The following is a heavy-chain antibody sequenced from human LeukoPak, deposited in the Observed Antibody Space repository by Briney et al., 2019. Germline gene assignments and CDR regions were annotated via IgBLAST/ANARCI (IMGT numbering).Heavy chain of an antibody. CDR2: IYTSGST. Sequence: SETLSLTCTVSGGSISSYYWSWIRQPAGKGLEWIGRIYTSGSTNYNPSLKSRVTMSVDTSKNQFSLKLSSVTAADTAVYYCRREGPAYSGSGRHRDYWGQGTLVSVPS. J-gene: IGHJ4*02. CDR1: GGSISSYY. V-gene: IGHV4-4*07. D-gene: IGHD3-10*01. CDR3: RREGPAYSGSGRHRDY.